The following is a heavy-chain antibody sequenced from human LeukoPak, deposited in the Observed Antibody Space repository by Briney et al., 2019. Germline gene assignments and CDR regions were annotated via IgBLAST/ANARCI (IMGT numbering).Heavy chain of an antibody. CDR1: GFTSSSYG. Sequence: GGSLRLSCAASGFTSSSYGMHWVRQAPGKGLEWVAVISYDGSNKYYADSVKGRFTISRDNSKNTLYLQMNSLRAEDTAVYYCAKVEVGATTTDYWGQGTLVTVSS. CDR2: ISYDGSNK. J-gene: IGHJ4*02. D-gene: IGHD1-26*01. V-gene: IGHV3-30*18. CDR3: AKVEVGATTTDY.